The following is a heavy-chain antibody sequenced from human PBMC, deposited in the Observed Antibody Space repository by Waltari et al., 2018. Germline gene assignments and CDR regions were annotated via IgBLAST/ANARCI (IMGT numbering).Heavy chain of an antibody. CDR1: GGSISSSSYY. V-gene: IGHV4-39*07. CDR2: IYYSGST. CDR3: ARANNHRTPRPRIAAAPNWFDP. D-gene: IGHD6-13*01. J-gene: IGHJ5*02. Sequence: QLQLQESGPGLVKPSETLSLTCTVSGGSISSSSYYWGWIRQPPGKGLEWIGSIYYSGSTYYNPSLKSRVTISVDTSKNQFSLKLSSVTAADTAVYYCARANNHRTPRPRIAAAPNWFDPWGQGTLVTVSS.